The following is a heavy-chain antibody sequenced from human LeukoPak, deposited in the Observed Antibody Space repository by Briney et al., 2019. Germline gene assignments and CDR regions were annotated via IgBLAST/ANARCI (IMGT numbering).Heavy chain of an antibody. V-gene: IGHV3-23*01. CDR2: ITGSGDST. Sequence: GGSLRLSCAASGFTFSSYAMHWVRQAPGKGLEWVSVITGSGDSTYYADSVKGRFTIARDNSKNTLYLQMNSLRAEDTAVYYCTKDSRRFDYWGQGTLVTVSS. CDR1: GFTFSSYA. CDR3: TKDSRRFDY. J-gene: IGHJ4*02.